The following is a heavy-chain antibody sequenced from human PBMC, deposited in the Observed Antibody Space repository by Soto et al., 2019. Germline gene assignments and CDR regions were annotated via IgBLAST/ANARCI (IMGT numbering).Heavy chain of an antibody. J-gene: IGHJ4*02. CDR1: GFTFSSYA. D-gene: IGHD2-2*01. V-gene: IGHV3-33*08. Sequence: GGSLRLSCAASGFTFSSYAMHWVRQAPGKGLEWVAVIWYDGSNKYYADSVKGRFTISRDNSKNTLYLQMDSLRAEDTAVYYCARVNCSSTSCPIDYWGQGTMVTVYS. CDR3: ARVNCSSTSCPIDY. CDR2: IWYDGSNK.